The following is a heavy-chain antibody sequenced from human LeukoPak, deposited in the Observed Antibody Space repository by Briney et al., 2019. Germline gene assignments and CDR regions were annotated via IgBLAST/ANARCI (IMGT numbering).Heavy chain of an antibody. CDR2: VTSNSGSI. J-gene: IGHJ6*02. D-gene: IGHD3-16*01. CDR3: AKGATGYYHYGMDG. V-gene: IGHV3-9*01. CDR1: GFTFDDYA. Sequence: GGSLRLSCATSGFTFDDYAMHWVRQAPGKGLEWVSVVTSNSGSIGYADSVKGRFTISRDNAKNSLYLQMNSLRPEDTALYYCAKGATGYYHYGMDGWGQGTTVTVSS.